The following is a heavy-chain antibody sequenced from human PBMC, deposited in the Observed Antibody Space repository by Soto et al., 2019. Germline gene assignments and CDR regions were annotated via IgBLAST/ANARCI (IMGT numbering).Heavy chain of an antibody. V-gene: IGHV1-18*01. CDR1: GYTLTTYG. J-gene: IGHJ4*02. Sequence: QVQLVQSGAEVKKPGATVKVSCKASGYTLTTYGISWVRQAPGQGLEWMGWISTYNGNTNYARNVQGRVTMTTDTSPSTVYMELRSLRYDDTAVYFCASWTYGSGSPTGYWGQGTLVTVSS. CDR2: ISTYNGNT. D-gene: IGHD3-10*01. CDR3: ASWTYGSGSPTGY.